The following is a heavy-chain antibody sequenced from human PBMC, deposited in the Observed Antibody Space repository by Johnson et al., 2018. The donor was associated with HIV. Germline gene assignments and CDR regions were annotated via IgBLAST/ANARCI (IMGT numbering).Heavy chain of an antibody. CDR2: ISYDGSNK. V-gene: IGHV3-30*04. Sequence: QVQLVESGGGVVQPERSLRLSCSASAFTFSRHAMHWVRQAPGKGPEWVACISYDGSNKYYADSVKGRFTISRDNSKNTLYLQMNSLRAEDTAVYYCARDQSSRQAFDIWGQGTMVTVSS. J-gene: IGHJ3*02. D-gene: IGHD6-6*01. CDR1: AFTFSRHA. CDR3: ARDQSSRQAFDI.